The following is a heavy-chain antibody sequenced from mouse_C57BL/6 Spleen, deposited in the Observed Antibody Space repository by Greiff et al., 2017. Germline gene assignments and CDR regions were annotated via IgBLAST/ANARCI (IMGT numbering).Heavy chain of an antibody. V-gene: IGHV1-59*01. Sequence: QVQLQQSGAELVRPGTSVKLSCKASGYTFTSYWMHWVKQRPGQGLEWIGVIDPSDSYTNYNQKFKGKATLTVDTSSSTAYMQLSSLTSEDSAVYYCATIYYDYDGFAYWGQGTLVTVSA. J-gene: IGHJ3*01. CDR2: IDPSDSYT. D-gene: IGHD2-4*01. CDR3: ATIYYDYDGFAY. CDR1: GYTFTSYW.